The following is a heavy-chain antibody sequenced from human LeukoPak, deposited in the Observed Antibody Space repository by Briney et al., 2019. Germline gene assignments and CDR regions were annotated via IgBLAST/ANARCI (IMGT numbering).Heavy chain of an antibody. J-gene: IGHJ3*02. V-gene: IGHV4-4*07. CDR3: ARARDYYDSSGYMDAFDI. Sequence: SETLSLTCTVSGGSISSYYWSWIRQPAGKGLEWIGRIYTSGSTNYNPSLKSRVTISVDTYKNQFSLKLSSVTAADTAVYYCARARDYYDSSGYMDAFDIWGQGTMVTVSS. D-gene: IGHD3-22*01. CDR1: GGSISSYY. CDR2: IYTSGST.